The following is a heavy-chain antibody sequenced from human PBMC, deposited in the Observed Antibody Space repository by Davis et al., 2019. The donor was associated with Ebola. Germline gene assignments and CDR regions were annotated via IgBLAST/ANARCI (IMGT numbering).Heavy chain of an antibody. Sequence: PGGSLRLSCVASGFTFSDYYMTWIRQTPEKGLEWISYISESGASTYYADSVEGRFTISRDNAKNSLYLQMNSLRAEDTAVYYCARGRFYCSSTNCYWFDHWGQGTLVTVSS. CDR2: ISESGAST. D-gene: IGHD2-2*01. CDR3: ARGRFYCSSTNCYWFDH. V-gene: IGHV3-11*04. CDR1: GFTFSDYY. J-gene: IGHJ5*02.